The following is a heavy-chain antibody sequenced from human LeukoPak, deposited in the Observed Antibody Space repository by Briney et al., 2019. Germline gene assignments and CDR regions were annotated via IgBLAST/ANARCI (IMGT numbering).Heavy chain of an antibody. J-gene: IGHJ3*02. D-gene: IGHD1-26*01. V-gene: IGHV3-11*03. Sequence: GGSLRLSCAASGFTFTDSYMTWVRQAPGKGLEWLSYISGSGDDTNYADSVKGRFTISRDNSKNTLYLQMNSLRAEDTAVYYCARGGSYLSAFDIWGQGTMVTVSS. CDR3: ARGGSYLSAFDI. CDR2: ISGSGDDT. CDR1: GFTFTDSY.